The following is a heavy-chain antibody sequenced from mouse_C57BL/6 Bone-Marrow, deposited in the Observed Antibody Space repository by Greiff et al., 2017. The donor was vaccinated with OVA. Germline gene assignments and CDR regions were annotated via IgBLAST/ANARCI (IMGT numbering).Heavy chain of an antibody. CDR2: IHPNSGST. J-gene: IGHJ4*01. CDR3: ANSSLYYYAMDY. Sequence: QVQLQQPGAELVKPGASVKLSCKASGYTFTSYWMNWVKQRPGQGLEWIGMIHPNSGSTNYNEKFKSKATLTVDKSSSTAYMQLSSLTSEDSAVYYCANSSLYYYAMDYWGQGTSVTVSS. V-gene: IGHV1-64*01. D-gene: IGHD6-5*01. CDR1: GYTFTSYW.